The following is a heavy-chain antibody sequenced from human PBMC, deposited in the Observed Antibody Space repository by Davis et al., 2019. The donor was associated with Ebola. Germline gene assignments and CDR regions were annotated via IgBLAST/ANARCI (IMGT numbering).Heavy chain of an antibody. Sequence: MPSETLSLTCAISGDSVSSNSAAWNWIRQSPSRGLEWLGRTYYRSKWYNDYAVSVKSRITINPDTSKNQFSLQLNSLTPEDTAVYYCARVALATYGMDVWGQGTTVTVSS. D-gene: IGHD5-12*01. CDR3: ARVALATYGMDV. CDR1: GDSVSSNSAA. V-gene: IGHV6-1*01. CDR2: TYYRSKWYN. J-gene: IGHJ6*02.